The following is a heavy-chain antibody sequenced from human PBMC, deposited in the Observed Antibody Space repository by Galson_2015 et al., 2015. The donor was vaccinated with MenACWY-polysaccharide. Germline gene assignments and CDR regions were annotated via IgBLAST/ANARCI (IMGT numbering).Heavy chain of an antibody. CDR1: GFTFTNYA. CDR3: AKRKYCDTSTCYGFDY. CDR2: VSADGGST. V-gene: IGHV3-23*01. J-gene: IGHJ4*02. D-gene: IGHD2-2*01. Sequence: SLRLSCAASGFTFTNYAMSWVRQAPGKGLEWVSAVSADGGSTYYADSVKGRFTISRDNSKNTLYLQMNTLRAEDTALYYCAKRKYCDTSTCYGFDYGGQGTLVTVSS.